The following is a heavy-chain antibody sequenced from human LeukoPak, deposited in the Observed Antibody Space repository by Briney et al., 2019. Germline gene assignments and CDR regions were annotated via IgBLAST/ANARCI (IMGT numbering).Heavy chain of an antibody. CDR1: GGSFSGYY. CDR2: INHSGST. J-gene: IGHJ4*02. CDR3: ARGLRITIFGVVIINRPPFDY. V-gene: IGHV4-34*01. D-gene: IGHD3-3*01. Sequence: PSETLSLTCAVYGGSFSGYYWSWIRQPPGKGLEWIGEINHSGSTNYNPSLKSRVTISVDTSKNRFSLKLSSVTAADTAVYYCARGLRITIFGVVIINRPPFDYWGQGTLVTVSS.